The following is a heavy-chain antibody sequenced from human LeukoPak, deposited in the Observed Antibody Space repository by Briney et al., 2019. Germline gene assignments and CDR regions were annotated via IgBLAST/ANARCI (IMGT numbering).Heavy chain of an antibody. D-gene: IGHD5-12*01. CDR1: GGSISRDY. J-gene: IGHJ5*02. CDR2: IYYTGST. CDR3: ARGSGYDWDNWFDP. V-gene: IGHV4-59*12. Sequence: SETLSLTCTVSGGSISRDYWSWIRQPPGKGLEWIGYIYYTGSTNYNPSLKSRVTISVDTSKNQFSLKLSSVTAADTAVYYCARGSGYDWDNWFDPWGQGTLVTVSS.